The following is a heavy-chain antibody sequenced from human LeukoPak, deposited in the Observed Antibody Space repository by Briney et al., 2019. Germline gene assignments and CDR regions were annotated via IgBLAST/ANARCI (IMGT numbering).Heavy chain of an antibody. CDR1: GFSLSTSGMR. J-gene: IGHJ6*02. D-gene: IGHD3-22*01. CDR3: AASIVGYYYYGMDV. V-gene: IGHV2-70*04. Sequence: SGPALVKPPQTLTLTCTFSGFSLSTSGMRASWIRQPPGKALEWLARIDWDDDKFYSTSLKTRLTISKDTSKNQVVLTMTNMDPVDTATYYCAASIVGYYYYGMDVWGQGTTVTVSS. CDR2: IDWDDDK.